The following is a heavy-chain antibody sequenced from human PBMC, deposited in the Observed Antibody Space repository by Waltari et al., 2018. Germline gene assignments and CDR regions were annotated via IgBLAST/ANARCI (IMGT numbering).Heavy chain of an antibody. V-gene: IGHV1-2*02. CDR3: ARDRASLGHPMSREFDY. CDR1: GYIFTAYH. CDR2: VNPRSGDT. J-gene: IGHJ4*02. Sequence: QIQLAQSGAEVKKPGASVTVSCKPSGYIFTAYHLHWLRQAPGQGLEWMGKVNPRSGDTTYAQKFQDRVTLISDTSINTAYMELTRLTSDDTAVYYCARDRASLGHPMSREFDYWGRGTLVTVS. D-gene: IGHD3-10*02.